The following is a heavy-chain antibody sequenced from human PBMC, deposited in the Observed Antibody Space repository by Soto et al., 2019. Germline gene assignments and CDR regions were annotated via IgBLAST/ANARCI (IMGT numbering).Heavy chain of an antibody. D-gene: IGHD1-1*01. J-gene: IGHJ5*02. CDR3: AKHLRLEPWNNWFDP. CDR2: ISSSGGST. Sequence: VQLLESGGGLVQPGGSLRLSCAASEFTFSSYAMTWVRQAPGKGLEWVSTISSSGGSTYYADSVTGRFTISRDNSKNTLHLQMNSLRAEDTAVYYCAKHLRLEPWNNWFDPWGQGTLVTVSS. V-gene: IGHV3-23*01. CDR1: EFTFSSYA.